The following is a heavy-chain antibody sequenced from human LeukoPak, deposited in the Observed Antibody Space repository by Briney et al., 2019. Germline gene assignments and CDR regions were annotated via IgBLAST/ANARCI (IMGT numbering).Heavy chain of an antibody. V-gene: IGHV1-46*01. Sequence: ASVKASCKASGYTFTNYYMHWVRQAPGQGLEWMGIINPSGGITNYAQKLQGRVTMTTDTSTSTAYMELRSLRSDDTAVYYCARGLRYFDWTQDVWGKGTTVTVSS. CDR1: GYTFTNYY. CDR2: INPSGGIT. D-gene: IGHD3-9*01. CDR3: ARGLRYFDWTQDV. J-gene: IGHJ6*04.